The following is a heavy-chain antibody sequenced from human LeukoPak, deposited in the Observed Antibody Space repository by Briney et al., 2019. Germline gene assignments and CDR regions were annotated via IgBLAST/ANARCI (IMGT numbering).Heavy chain of an antibody. V-gene: IGHV4-59*08. CDR3: ARQRDPFDY. J-gene: IGHJ4*02. CDR2: IYYSGST. CDR1: GGSITNTNY. D-gene: IGHD5-24*01. Sequence: PSGTLSLTCGVSGGSITNTNYWTWVRQPPGKGLEWIGYIYYSGSTNYNPSLKSRVTISVDTSKNQFSLKLSSVTAADTAVYYCARQRDPFDYWGQGTLVTVSS.